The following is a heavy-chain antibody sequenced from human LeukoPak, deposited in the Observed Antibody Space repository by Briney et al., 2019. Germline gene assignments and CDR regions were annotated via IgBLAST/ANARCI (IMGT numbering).Heavy chain of an antibody. CDR3: ARGVMGATKVDYYYGMDV. V-gene: IGHV1-18*01. CDR2: ISAYNGNS. Sequence: ASVKVSCKTSGYRFNAYGISWVRQAPGQGLEWMGWISAYNGNSNYAQKLQGRVTMTTDTSTSTAYMELRSLRSDDTAVYYCARGVMGATKVDYYYGMDVWGQGTTVTVSS. D-gene: IGHD1-26*01. J-gene: IGHJ6*02. CDR1: GYRFNAYG.